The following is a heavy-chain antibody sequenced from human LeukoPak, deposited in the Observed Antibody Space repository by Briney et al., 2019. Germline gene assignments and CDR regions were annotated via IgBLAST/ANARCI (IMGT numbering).Heavy chain of an antibody. Sequence: GRSLRLSCAASGFTFSSYGMHWVRQAPGKGLEWVAVISYDGSNKYYADSVKGRFTISRDNSKNTLYLQMNSLRAEDTAAYYCAKAYSSSFDYWDQGTLVTVSS. CDR3: AKAYSSSFDY. CDR1: GFTFSSYG. J-gene: IGHJ4*02. V-gene: IGHV3-30*18. D-gene: IGHD6-13*01. CDR2: ISYDGSNK.